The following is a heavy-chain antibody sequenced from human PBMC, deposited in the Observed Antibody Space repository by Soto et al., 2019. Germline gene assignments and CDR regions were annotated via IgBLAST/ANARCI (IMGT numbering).Heavy chain of an antibody. V-gene: IGHV4-59*01. J-gene: IGHJ3*02. Sequence: SETLSLTCTVSGGSISSYYWSWIRQPPGKGLEWIGYIYYSGSTNYNPSLKSRVTISVDTSKNQFSLKLSSVTAADTAVYYCARFSRYDLWSGGRGGAFDIWGQGTMVTVSS. CDR3: ARFSRYDLWSGGRGGAFDI. CDR1: GGSISSYY. D-gene: IGHD3-3*01. CDR2: IYYSGST.